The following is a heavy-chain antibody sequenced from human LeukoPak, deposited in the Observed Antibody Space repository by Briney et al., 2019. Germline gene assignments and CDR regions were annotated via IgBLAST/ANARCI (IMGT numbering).Heavy chain of an antibody. CDR3: ARFGQLVTPIDY. J-gene: IGHJ4*02. D-gene: IGHD6-13*01. V-gene: IGHV1-2*02. Sequence: ASVKLSCKASGYTFTVYYMHWVRQAPGQGLEWMGWINPNSGGTNYAQKFQGRVTMTRDTSISTAYMELSRLRSDDTAVYYCARFGQLVTPIDYWGQGTLVTVSS. CDR1: GYTFTVYY. CDR2: INPNSGGT.